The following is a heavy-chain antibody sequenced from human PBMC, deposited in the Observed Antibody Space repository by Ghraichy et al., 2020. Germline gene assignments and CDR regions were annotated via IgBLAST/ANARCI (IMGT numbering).Heavy chain of an antibody. CDR2: MYYDGIT. CDR3: ARAVAGAASYHDY. J-gene: IGHJ4*02. CDR1: GGSLISTRYY. Sequence: SETLSLTCSVSGGSLISTRYYRAWIRQAPGKGLEWVGSMYYDGITYFNPSLKSRATISADPAKNQFSLKVTSVTAADTAVYYCARAVAGAASYHDYWGQGTLVTVSS. V-gene: IGHV4-39*01. D-gene: IGHD6-19*01.